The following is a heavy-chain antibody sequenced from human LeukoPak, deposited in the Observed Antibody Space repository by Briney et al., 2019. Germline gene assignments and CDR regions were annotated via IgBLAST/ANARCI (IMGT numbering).Heavy chain of an antibody. D-gene: IGHD2-2*03. V-gene: IGHV1-18*01. CDR1: GYTFTSYG. J-gene: IGHJ4*02. CDR2: IRVYNGDT. CDR3: ATGYCSSTNCRIDY. Sequence: ASVKVSCKASGYTFTSYGTSWVRQAPGQGLEWMGWIRVYNGDTNYAQKLQGRVTMTTDTSTSTAYMELRSLRSDDTAVYYCATGYCSSTNCRIDYWGQGTLVSVSS.